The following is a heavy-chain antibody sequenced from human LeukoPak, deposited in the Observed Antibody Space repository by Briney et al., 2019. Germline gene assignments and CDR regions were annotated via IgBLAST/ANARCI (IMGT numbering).Heavy chain of an antibody. CDR3: AELGITMIGGV. D-gene: IGHD3-10*02. CDR2: ISGSGDNT. J-gene: IGHJ6*04. V-gene: IGHV3-23*01. CDR1: GFTFSSYA. Sequence: GGSLRLSCAASGFTFSSYAMSWVRQAPGKGLEWVSGISGSGDNTYYADSVKGRFTISRDNAKNSLYLQMNSLRAEDTAGYYCAELGITMIGGVWGKGPTVTISS.